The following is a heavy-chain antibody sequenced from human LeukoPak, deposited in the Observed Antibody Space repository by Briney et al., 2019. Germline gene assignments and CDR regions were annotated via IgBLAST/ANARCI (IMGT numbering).Heavy chain of an antibody. J-gene: IGHJ4*02. CDR1: GFTFRSYA. CDR3: AKIGSGWYYFDY. Sequence: PGGSLRLSCAASGFTFRSYAMNWVRQAPGKGLEWVASIIGSGGSTYYADSVKGRFTISRDNSWNTLFLQMNSLRAEDTAVYYCAKIGSGWYYFDYWGQGTLVTVSS. CDR2: IIGSGGST. V-gene: IGHV3-23*01. D-gene: IGHD6-19*01.